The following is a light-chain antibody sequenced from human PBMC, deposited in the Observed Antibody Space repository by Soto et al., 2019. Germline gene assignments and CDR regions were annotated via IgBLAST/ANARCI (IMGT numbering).Light chain of an antibody. CDR3: GTWDSSLSVLYV. V-gene: IGLV1-51*01. Sequence: QSALTQPASVSGSPGQSITISCTGTSGDVGKYNLVSWYQQLPGTAPKLLIYDNNKRPSGIPDRFSGSKSGTSATLGITGLQTGDEADYYCGTWDSSLSVLYVFGTGTKLTVL. CDR2: DNN. CDR1: SGDVGKYNL. J-gene: IGLJ1*01.